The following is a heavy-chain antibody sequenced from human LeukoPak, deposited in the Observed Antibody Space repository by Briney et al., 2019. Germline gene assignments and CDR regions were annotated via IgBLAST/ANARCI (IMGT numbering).Heavy chain of an antibody. J-gene: IGHJ4*02. Sequence: SGTLSLTCAVSGGSISSSNWWSWVRQPPGKGLEWIGEIYHSGSTNYNPSLKSRVTISVDTSKNQFSLKLSSVTAADTAVYYCARATVTYYFDYWGQGTLVTVSS. D-gene: IGHD4-17*01. CDR2: IYHSGST. CDR3: ARATVTYYFDY. V-gene: IGHV4-4*02. CDR1: GGSISSSNW.